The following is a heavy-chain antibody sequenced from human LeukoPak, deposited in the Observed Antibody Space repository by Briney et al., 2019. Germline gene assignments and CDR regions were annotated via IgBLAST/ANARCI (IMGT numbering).Heavy chain of an antibody. CDR1: GFTFSSYS. D-gene: IGHD5-18*01. Sequence: GGSLRLSCAASGFTFSSYSMNWVRQAPGKGLEWVSSISSSSSYIYYADSVKGRFTISRDNSKNTLYLQMNSLRAEDTAVYYCAKGYSYGNYYYYGMDVWGQGTTVTVSS. J-gene: IGHJ6*02. V-gene: IGHV3-21*04. CDR2: ISSSSSYI. CDR3: AKGYSYGNYYYYGMDV.